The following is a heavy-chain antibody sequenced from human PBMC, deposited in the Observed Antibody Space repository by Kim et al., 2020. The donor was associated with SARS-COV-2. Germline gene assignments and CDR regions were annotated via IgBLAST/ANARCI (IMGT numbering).Heavy chain of an antibody. CDR2: IIPIFGTA. V-gene: IGHV1-69*13. J-gene: IGHJ4*02. CDR3: AKNPYCSGGSCYVPFFDY. Sequence: SVKVSCNASGGTFSSYAISWVRQAPGQGLEWMGGIIPIFGTANYAQKFQGRVTITADESTSTAYMELSSLRSEDTAVYYCAKNPYCSGGSCYVPFFDYWGQGTLVTVSS. D-gene: IGHD2-15*01. CDR1: GGTFSSYA.